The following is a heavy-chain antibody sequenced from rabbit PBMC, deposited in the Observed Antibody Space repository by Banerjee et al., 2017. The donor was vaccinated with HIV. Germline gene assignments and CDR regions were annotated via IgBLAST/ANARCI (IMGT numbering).Heavy chain of an antibody. D-gene: IGHD1-1*01. Sequence: QEQLEESGGDLVKPEGSLTLTCTASGFSFSNKYVMCWVRQAPGKGLEWIACINSSSGNTVYARWAKGRFTISKTSSTTVTLQMTSLTAADTATYFCARDYSGNRPYYFNLWGQGTLVTVS. V-gene: IGHV1S45*01. CDR1: GFSFSNKYV. CDR3: ARDYSGNRPYYFNL. CDR2: INSSSGNT. J-gene: IGHJ4*01.